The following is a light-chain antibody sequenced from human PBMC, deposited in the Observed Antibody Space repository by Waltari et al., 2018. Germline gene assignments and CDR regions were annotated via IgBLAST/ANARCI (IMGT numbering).Light chain of an antibody. CDR1: QSLLHNNGYNY. CDR2: LGS. J-gene: IGKJ2*01. V-gene: IGKV2-28*01. CDR3: MQALQTPPT. Sequence: DVMMTQSPLSLPVTPGEPASISCRSSQSLLHNNGYNYLDGYVQKPGQSPQLLIYLGSDRASGVPDRISGSGSGTDFTLQISRVEAEDVGVYYCMQALQTPPTFGQGTKLEIK.